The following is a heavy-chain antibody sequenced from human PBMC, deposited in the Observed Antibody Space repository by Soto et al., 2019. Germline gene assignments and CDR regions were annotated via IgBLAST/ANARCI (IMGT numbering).Heavy chain of an antibody. J-gene: IGHJ4*02. CDR2: IKSNTDGGTT. D-gene: IGHD6-19*01. CDR3: TTNPTVAGIDY. Sequence: EVQLVESGGGLVKPGGSLRLSCAASGFTFSNAWMSWVRQAPGKGLEWVGRIKSNTDGGTTDYAAPVIGRLTISGDDSNNTLYLQMNSLKTEDTAVYYCTTNPTVAGIDYWGQETLVTVCS. V-gene: IGHV3-15*01. CDR1: GFTFSNAW.